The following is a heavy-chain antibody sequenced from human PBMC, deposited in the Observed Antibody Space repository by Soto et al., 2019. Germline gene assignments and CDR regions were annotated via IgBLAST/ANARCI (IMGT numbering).Heavy chain of an antibody. Sequence: QVQLVQSGAEVKRPGASVKFSFKASGYTFTTSGITWLRQAPGQGLEWMGGISAYHGNTNYAQKLQGRVPMTTNSSTSKAYMELRSLRSDDTAVYCCARESTERGLDYWRQGPLVTVSP. V-gene: IGHV1-18*01. CDR3: ARESTERGLDY. CDR2: ISAYHGNT. J-gene: IGHJ4*02. CDR1: GYTFTTSG. D-gene: IGHD3-16*01.